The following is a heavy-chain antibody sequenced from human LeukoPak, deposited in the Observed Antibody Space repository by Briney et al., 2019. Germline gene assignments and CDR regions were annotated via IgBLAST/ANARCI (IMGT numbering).Heavy chain of an antibody. Sequence: GGSLRLTCTASGVTISSYWRHWVRQTPGKGLLWVSRINNGGSSTTYADSVKGRFTISRDNAKNTLYLQMNSLRAEDTAVYYCASDGGDLGEGTLVTVSS. D-gene: IGHD3-16*01. CDR1: GVTISSYW. V-gene: IGHV3-74*01. CDR3: ASDGGD. CDR2: INNGGSST. J-gene: IGHJ4*02.